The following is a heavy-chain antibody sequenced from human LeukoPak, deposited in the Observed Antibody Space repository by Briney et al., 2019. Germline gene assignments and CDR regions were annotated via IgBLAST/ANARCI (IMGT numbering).Heavy chain of an antibody. J-gene: IGHJ4*02. CDR2: FSSGGSA. CDR1: GGSISSGGYY. CDR3: ARKQTGTMYDV. D-gene: IGHD1-7*01. Sequence: PSETLSLTCTVSGGSISSGGYYWAWIRQSPGKGLEWIGTFSSGGSAYYNPSLTSRVSISKDTSDNQFSLRLYSVTAADTAVYHCARKQTGTMYDVWGQGTQVTVSS. V-gene: IGHV4-39*07.